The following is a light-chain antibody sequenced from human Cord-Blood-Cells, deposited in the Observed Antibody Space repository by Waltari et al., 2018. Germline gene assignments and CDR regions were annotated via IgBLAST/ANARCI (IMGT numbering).Light chain of an antibody. Sequence: QSALTQPASVSGSPGQSITIPCTGTSSDVGGYNYVTWYQQHPGKAPKFMIYDVSNRHTGVSNRFSGSKSGNTASLTISGLQAEDEADYYCSSYTSSSTYVVFGGGTKLTVL. V-gene: IGLV2-14*01. CDR2: DVS. CDR1: SSDVGGYNY. CDR3: SSYTSSSTYVV. J-gene: IGLJ2*01.